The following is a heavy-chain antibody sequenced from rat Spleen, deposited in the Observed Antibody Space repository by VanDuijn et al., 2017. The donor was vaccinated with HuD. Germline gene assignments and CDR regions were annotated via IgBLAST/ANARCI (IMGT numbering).Heavy chain of an antibody. Sequence: EVQLVESGGGLVQPGRSLKLSCAVSGFTFSDFVMAWVRQAPTKGLEWVATISYDGSSTYYRDSVKGRFAISRDNAKSTLYLQMDSLRSEDTATYYCAKVVTEGIPDYWGQGVMVTVSS. CDR1: GFTFSDFV. CDR2: ISYDGSST. CDR3: AKVVTEGIPDY. J-gene: IGHJ2*01. D-gene: IGHD1-11*01. V-gene: IGHV5-29*01.